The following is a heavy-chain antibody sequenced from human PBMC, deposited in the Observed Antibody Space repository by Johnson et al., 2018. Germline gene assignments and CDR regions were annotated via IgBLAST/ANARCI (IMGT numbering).Heavy chain of an antibody. CDR1: GFTFDDYV. Sequence: VQLVESGGVVVQPGGSLRLSCAASGFTFDDYVMHWVRQAPGKGLEWVSLFSWDGTSAYYADSMKGRFTISRDNSKNSRYLQMSSLRTEDTALYYCTKTQSSGWGMDVWGQGTTVTVSS. D-gene: IGHD6-19*01. J-gene: IGHJ6*02. CDR3: TKTQSSGWGMDV. V-gene: IGHV3-43*01. CDR2: FSWDGTSA.